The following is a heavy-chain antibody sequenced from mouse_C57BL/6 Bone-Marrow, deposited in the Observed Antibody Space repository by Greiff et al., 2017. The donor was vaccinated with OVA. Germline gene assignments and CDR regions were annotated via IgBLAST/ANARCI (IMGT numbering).Heavy chain of an antibody. V-gene: IGHV1-20*01. D-gene: IGHD2-5*01. Sequence: EVQLQQSGPELVKPGDSVKISCKASGYSFTGYFMNWVMQSHGKSLEWIGRINPYNGDTFYNQKFKGKATLTVDKSSSTAHMELRSLTSEDSAVYYCTTRYSNYPWYFDVWGTGTTVTVSS. CDR1: GYSFTGYF. J-gene: IGHJ1*03. CDR2: INPYNGDT. CDR3: TTRYSNYPWYFDV.